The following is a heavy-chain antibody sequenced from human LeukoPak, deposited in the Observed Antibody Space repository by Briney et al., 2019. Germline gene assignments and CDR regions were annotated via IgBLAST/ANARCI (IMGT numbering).Heavy chain of an antibody. J-gene: IGHJ6*02. CDR1: GFTFSSYA. V-gene: IGHV3-30-3*01. Sequence: GGSLRLSGAASGFTFSSYAMHWVRQAPGKGLEWVAVISYDGSNKYYADSVKGRFTISRDNSKNTLYLQMTSLRAEDTAVYYCARVRQYGSGSYFYGMDVWGQGTTVTVSS. D-gene: IGHD3-10*01. CDR3: ARVRQYGSGSYFYGMDV. CDR2: ISYDGSNK.